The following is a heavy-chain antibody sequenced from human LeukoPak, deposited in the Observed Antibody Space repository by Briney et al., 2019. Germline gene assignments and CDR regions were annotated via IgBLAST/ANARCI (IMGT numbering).Heavy chain of an antibody. D-gene: IGHD6-13*01. J-gene: IGHJ4*02. CDR3: ARDLTHSDFDY. CDR2: IKQDGSEK. CDR1: GFTFSSYW. Sequence: PGGSLRLSCAASGFTFSSYWMSWVRQAPGKGLEWVANIKQDGSEKYYVDSVKGRFTISRDNAKNSLYLQMNSLRAEVTAVYYCARDLTHSDFDYWGQGTLVTVSS. V-gene: IGHV3-7*01.